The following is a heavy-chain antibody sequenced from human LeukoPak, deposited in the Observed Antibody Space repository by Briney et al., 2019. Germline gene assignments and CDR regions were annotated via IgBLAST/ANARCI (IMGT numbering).Heavy chain of an antibody. J-gene: IGHJ4*02. V-gene: IGHV3-23*01. Sequence: PGGSLRLSCAASGFTFSSYAMSWVRQAPGMGLEWVSAISGSGDRTYFADSVKGRFTVSRDNSKNTVYLQMTSLRAEDTAIYYCAKDTPGIVVGGQGTLVTVSS. D-gene: IGHD2-15*01. CDR1: GFTFSSYA. CDR3: AKDTPGIVV. CDR2: ISGSGDRT.